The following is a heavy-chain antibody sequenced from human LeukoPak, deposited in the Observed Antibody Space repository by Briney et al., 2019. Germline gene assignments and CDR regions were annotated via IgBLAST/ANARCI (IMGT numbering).Heavy chain of an antibody. D-gene: IGHD1-26*01. CDR2: ISGSGGST. CDR3: ARDMGELDY. J-gene: IGHJ4*02. V-gene: IGHV3-23*01. Sequence: GGSLRLPCAASGFTFSSYAMSWVRQAPGKGLEWVSAISGSGGSTYYADSVKGRFTISRDNSKNTLYLQMHSLRADDTAVYYCARDMGELDYWGQGTLVTVSS. CDR1: GFTFSSYA.